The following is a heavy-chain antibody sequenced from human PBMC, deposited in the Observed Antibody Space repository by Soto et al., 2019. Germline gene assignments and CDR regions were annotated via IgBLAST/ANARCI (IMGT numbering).Heavy chain of an antibody. D-gene: IGHD4-17*01. V-gene: IGHV3-30-3*01. CDR3: ARDPAYGDYGIPYGMDV. CDR2: ISYDGSNK. Sequence: QVQLVESGGGVVQPGRSLRLSCAASGFTFSSYAMHWVRQAPGKGLEWVAVISYDGSNKYYADSVKGRFTISRDNSKNTLYLQMNSLRAEDTAVYYCARDPAYGDYGIPYGMDVWGQGTTVTVSS. CDR1: GFTFSSYA. J-gene: IGHJ6*02.